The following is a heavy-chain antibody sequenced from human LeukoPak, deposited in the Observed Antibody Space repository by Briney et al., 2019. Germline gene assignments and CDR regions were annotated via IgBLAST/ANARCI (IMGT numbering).Heavy chain of an antibody. J-gene: IGHJ6*03. CDR3: ARGASLRDYYYYMDV. V-gene: IGHV3-21*01. CDR1: GFTFSSYT. D-gene: IGHD3-16*02. CDR2: ISSTSSYI. Sequence: GGSLRLSCAASGFTFSSYTMNWVRQAPGKGLEWVSSISSTSSYIYYADSVKGRFTISRDNAKNSLYLQMNSLRAEDTAVYYCARGASLRDYYYYMDVWGKGTTVTVSS.